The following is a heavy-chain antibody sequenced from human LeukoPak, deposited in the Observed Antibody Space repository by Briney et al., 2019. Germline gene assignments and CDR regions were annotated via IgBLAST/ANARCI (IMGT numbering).Heavy chain of an antibody. D-gene: IGHD4-17*01. V-gene: IGHV3-30*18. CDR2: ISDDGRRK. Sequence: GGSLRLSCAASGFFFSSYWMSWVRQAPGKGLEWVGFISDDGRRKDYADSVKGRFTISRDNSKDTLYLQMNSLRAEDTAVYYCAKRPSDYGDYVSYFDYWGQGTLVTVSS. CDR1: GFFFSSYW. J-gene: IGHJ4*02. CDR3: AKRPSDYGDYVSYFDY.